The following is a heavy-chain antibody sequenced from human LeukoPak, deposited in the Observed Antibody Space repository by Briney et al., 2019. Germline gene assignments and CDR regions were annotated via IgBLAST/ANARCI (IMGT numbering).Heavy chain of an antibody. D-gene: IGHD3-10*01. CDR3: ARLDGSGSYRWDYYYYYVDV. V-gene: IGHV3-23*01. Sequence: GGSLRLSCAVSGFTFSSSAMSWVRQAPGKGLEWVSTISGSDSSTHYADSVKGRFTISRDNAKNSLYLQMNSLRAEDTAVYYCARLDGSGSYRWDYYYYYVDVWGKGTTVTVSS. CDR2: ISGSDSST. CDR1: GFTFSSSA. J-gene: IGHJ6*03.